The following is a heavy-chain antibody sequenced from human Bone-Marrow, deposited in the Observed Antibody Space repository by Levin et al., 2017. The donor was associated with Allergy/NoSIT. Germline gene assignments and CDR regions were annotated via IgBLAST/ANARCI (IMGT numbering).Heavy chain of an antibody. CDR1: GYTFTSYD. CDR3: ARVSDSSGYYLGYYGMDG. CDR2: MNPNSGNT. J-gene: IGHJ6*02. Sequence: ASVKVSCKASGYTFTSYDINWVRQATGQGLEWMGWMNPNSGNTGYAQKFQGRVTMTRNTSISTAYMELSSLRSEDTAVYYCARVSDSSGYYLGYYGMDGWGQGTTVTVSS. D-gene: IGHD3-22*01. V-gene: IGHV1-8*01.